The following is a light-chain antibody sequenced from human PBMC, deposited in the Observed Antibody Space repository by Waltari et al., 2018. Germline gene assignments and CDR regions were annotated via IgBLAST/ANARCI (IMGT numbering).Light chain of an antibody. V-gene: IGKV1-39*01. J-gene: IGKJ2*01. CDR3: QQSYGTPPYT. CDR2: AAS. Sequence: DIQMAQSTSSLSASVGDRVASTCRASQNITSYLNWYPQKPEKAPNLLIYAASTLERGVPSRFTGSGSGTDFTLTISGLQPEDFATYYCQQSYGTPPYTFGPGTKLEMK. CDR1: QNITSY.